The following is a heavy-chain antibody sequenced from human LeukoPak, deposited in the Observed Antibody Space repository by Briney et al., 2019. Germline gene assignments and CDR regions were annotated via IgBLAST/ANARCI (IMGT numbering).Heavy chain of an antibody. CDR2: IYHSGTI. V-gene: IGHV4-30-2*01. CDR1: GGSISSAGYS. Sequence: SETLSLTCDVSGGSISSAGYSWSWIPQPPGKGLKWIGYIYHSGTIYYNPSLKSRVTLSVDRSKNQFSLRLNFVTAADTAVYYCARMSRYDYYFDYWGQGTLVTVSS. D-gene: IGHD1-1*01. CDR3: ARMSRYDYYFDY. J-gene: IGHJ4*02.